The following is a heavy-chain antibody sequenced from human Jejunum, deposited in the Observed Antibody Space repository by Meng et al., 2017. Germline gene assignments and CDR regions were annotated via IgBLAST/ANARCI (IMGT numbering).Heavy chain of an antibody. CDR2: IYHSGSA. D-gene: IGHD7-27*01. CDR3: ARVSANWGMHFDY. Sequence: SETLSLTCPVSGYSISSVYYWGWTRQPPGKGLEWIRSIYHSGSAYYNPSVKSRVTISIDTSKNQFSLKLSSVAAADTAVYYWARVSANWGMHFDYWGQGTLVTVSS. J-gene: IGHJ4*02. CDR1: GYSISSVYY. V-gene: IGHV4-38-2*02.